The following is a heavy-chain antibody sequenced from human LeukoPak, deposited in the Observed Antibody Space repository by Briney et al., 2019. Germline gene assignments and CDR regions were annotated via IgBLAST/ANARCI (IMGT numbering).Heavy chain of an antibody. CDR3: ARDRGFGELLFDY. CDR1: GYTFTSYG. D-gene: IGHD3-10*01. J-gene: IGHJ4*02. CDR2: ISAYNGNT. V-gene: IGHV1-18*01. Sequence: GASVKVSCKASGYTFTSYGISWVRQAPGQGLEWMGLISAYNGNTNYAQKLQDRVTMTIDTSTSTVYMELRSLRSDDTAVYYCARDRGFGELLFDYWGQGTLVTVSS.